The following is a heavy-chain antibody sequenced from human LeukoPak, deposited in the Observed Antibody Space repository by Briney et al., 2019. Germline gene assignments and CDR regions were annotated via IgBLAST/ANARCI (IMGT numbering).Heavy chain of an antibody. CDR1: GFTFSSYS. CDR3: ARAAAGFDAFDI. D-gene: IGHD6-13*01. CDR2: ISSSSSYI. V-gene: IGHV3-21*01. J-gene: IGHJ3*02. Sequence: GGSLRLSCAASGFTFSSYSMNWVRQAPGKGLEWVSSISSSSSYIYYADSVKGRFTISRDNAKNSLYLQMNSLRAEDTAVYYCARAAAGFDAFDIWGQGTMVTLSS.